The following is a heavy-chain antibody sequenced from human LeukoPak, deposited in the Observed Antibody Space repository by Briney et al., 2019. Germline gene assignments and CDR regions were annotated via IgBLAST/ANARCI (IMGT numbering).Heavy chain of an antibody. Sequence: SVNVSFKACVYIFTHYYMHWVRQAPGQGLEWMGWINPNSGTNYAQKFQGKVTMTRDTSISTAYMELTRLTSDDTAVYYCARNRWMDYWGQGTLVTVSS. CDR3: ARNRWMDY. J-gene: IGHJ4*02. CDR2: INPNSGT. D-gene: IGHD1-1*01. CDR1: VYIFTHYY. V-gene: IGHV1-2*02.